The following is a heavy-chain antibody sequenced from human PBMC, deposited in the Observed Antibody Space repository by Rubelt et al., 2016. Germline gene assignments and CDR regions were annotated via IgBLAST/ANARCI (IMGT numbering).Heavy chain of an antibody. CDR2: ISSTSTSV. CDR3: VTDLRWPLRN. J-gene: IGHJ1*01. D-gene: IGHD4-23*01. Sequence: EVQLLESGGGLVQFGGSLRLSCAASGFTFSSYAMNWVRQAPGKGLEWISYISSTSTSVYYADSVKGRFTISRDSARNSMDLQMNSLRDEDTAVYYCVTDLRWPLRNWGQGTLVTVSS. V-gene: IGHV3-48*02. CDR1: GFTFSSYA.